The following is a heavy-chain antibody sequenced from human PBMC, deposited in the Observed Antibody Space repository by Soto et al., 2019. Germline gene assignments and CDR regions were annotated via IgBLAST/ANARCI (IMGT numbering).Heavy chain of an antibody. J-gene: IGHJ4*02. V-gene: IGHV3-23*01. CDR2: ISGGGDDT. CDR3: AKDHTSYYDRSGWGH. CDR1: GFTFRSYA. D-gene: IGHD3-22*01. Sequence: GGSLRLSCAASGFTFRSYAMSWVRQAPGKGLEWVSAISGGGDDTYYADSVEGRFSISRDNSRDTLYLQMNGLRAEDTAVYYCAKDHTSYYDRSGWGHWGQGTQVTVSS.